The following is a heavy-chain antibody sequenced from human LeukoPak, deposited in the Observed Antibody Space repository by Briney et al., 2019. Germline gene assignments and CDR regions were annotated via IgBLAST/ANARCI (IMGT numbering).Heavy chain of an antibody. D-gene: IGHD3-3*01. J-gene: IGHJ5*02. Sequence: SETLSLTCAVYGGSFSGYYWSWIRQPPGKGLEWIGEINHSGSTNYNPSLKSRVTISVDTSKNQFSLKLSSVTAADTAVYYFARGRYDFWSGYYFGWFDPWGQGTLVTVSS. CDR1: GGSFSGYY. V-gene: IGHV4-34*01. CDR3: ARGRYDFWSGYYFGWFDP. CDR2: INHSGST.